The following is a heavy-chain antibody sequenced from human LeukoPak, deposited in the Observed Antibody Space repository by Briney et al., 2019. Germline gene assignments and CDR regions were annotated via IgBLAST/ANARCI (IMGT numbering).Heavy chain of an antibody. V-gene: IGHV5-51*01. CDR1: GYSFTSYW. D-gene: IGHD3-22*01. CDR2: IYPGDSDT. CDR3: ARQDYYYDSSGYFRLFDY. J-gene: IGHJ4*02. Sequence: GESLKISCKGSGYSFTSYWIGWVRQMPGKGLEWMGIIYPGDSDTRYSPSFQAQVTISADKSISTAYLQWSSLNASDTAMYYCARQDYYYDSSGYFRLFDYWGQGTLVTVSS.